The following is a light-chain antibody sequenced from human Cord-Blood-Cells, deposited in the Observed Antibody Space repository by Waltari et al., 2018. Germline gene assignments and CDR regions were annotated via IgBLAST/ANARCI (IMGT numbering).Light chain of an antibody. CDR2: DAS. CDR1: QSVSSY. Sequence: EIVLTQSPATLSWSPGERATLSCRASQSVSSYLAWYQQKPGQAPRLLIYDASNRATGIPARFSGSGSGTDFTLTISSLEPDDFAVYYCQRRSNWPPITFGQGTRLEIK. J-gene: IGKJ5*01. CDR3: QRRSNWPPIT. V-gene: IGKV3-11*01.